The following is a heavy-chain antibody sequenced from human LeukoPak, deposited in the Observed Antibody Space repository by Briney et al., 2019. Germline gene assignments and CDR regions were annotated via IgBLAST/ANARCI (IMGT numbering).Heavy chain of an antibody. CDR3: AKAKSTTTMIVVVITAPIDY. V-gene: IGHV3-23*01. D-gene: IGHD3-22*01. J-gene: IGHJ4*02. CDR1: GFTFSSYA. CDR2: ISGTCGST. Sequence: GGSLRLSCAASGFTFSSYAMSWVRQAPGKGLEWVSAISGTCGSTYYADSVKGRFTISRDNSKNTLYLQMNSLRAEDTAVYYCAKAKSTTTMIVVVITAPIDYWGQGTLVTVSS.